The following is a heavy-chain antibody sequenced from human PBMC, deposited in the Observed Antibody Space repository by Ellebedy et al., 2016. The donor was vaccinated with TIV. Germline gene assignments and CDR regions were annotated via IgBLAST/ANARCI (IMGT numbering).Heavy chain of an antibody. V-gene: IGHV4-34*01. Sequence: ESLKISCAASGFTFSDYYMSWIRQPPGKGLEWIGEVNHSGSTNYNPSLKSRVTISVDTSKNQFSLKLSSVTAADTAVYYCARDPLGFGSGEKYGMDVWGQGTTVSVSS. CDR3: ARDPLGFGSGEKYGMDV. CDR1: GFTFSDYY. D-gene: IGHD3-10*01. CDR2: VNHSGST. J-gene: IGHJ6*02.